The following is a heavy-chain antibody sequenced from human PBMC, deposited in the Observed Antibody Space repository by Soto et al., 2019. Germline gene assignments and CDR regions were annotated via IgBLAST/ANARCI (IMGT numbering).Heavy chain of an antibody. CDR3: ARGEFVVVPAGVFDY. J-gene: IGHJ4*02. V-gene: IGHV1-69*13. D-gene: IGHD2-2*01. Sequence: ASVKVSCKASGGTFSSYAISWVRQAPGQGLEWMGGIIPIFGTANYAQKFQGRVTITADESTSTAYMELSSLRSEDTAVYYCARGEFVVVPAGVFDYWGQGTLVTVSS. CDR1: GGTFSSYA. CDR2: IIPIFGTA.